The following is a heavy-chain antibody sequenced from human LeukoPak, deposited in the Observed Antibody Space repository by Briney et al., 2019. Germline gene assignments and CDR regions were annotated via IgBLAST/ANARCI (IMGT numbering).Heavy chain of an antibody. D-gene: IGHD5-18*01. J-gene: IGHJ4*02. Sequence: HSGGSLRLSCAASGFTFSSYWMNWVRQAPGKGLEWVANIKKDGSEKYYVDSVKGRFAISRDNAKTSLYLQMNSLRAEDTAVYYCARGLSGVTGYTYGRGIDYWGQGTLVTVSS. CDR2: IKKDGSEK. CDR1: GFTFSSYW. V-gene: IGHV3-7*01. CDR3: ARGLSGVTGYTYGRGIDY.